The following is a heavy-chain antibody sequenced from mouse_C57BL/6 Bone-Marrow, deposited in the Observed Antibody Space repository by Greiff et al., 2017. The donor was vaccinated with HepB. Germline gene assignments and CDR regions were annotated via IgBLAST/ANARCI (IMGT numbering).Heavy chain of an antibody. CDR1: GYTFTNHS. V-gene: IGHV1-78*01. D-gene: IGHD2-1*01. J-gene: IGHJ2*01. CDR2: IYPSDSST. Sequence: QVQLQQPEAELVRPGSSVKMSCKVSGYTFTNHSIHWVKQRPKQGLEWIGKIYPSDSSTKYNEKFKGKATLTVDKSSSTAYMQLNSLTSEDSAVYFCARYGNSGYGYWGQGNAPTVTA. CDR3: ARYGNSGYGY.